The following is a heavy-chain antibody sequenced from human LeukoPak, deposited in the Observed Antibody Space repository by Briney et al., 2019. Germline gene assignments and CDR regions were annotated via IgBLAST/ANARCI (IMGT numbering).Heavy chain of an antibody. J-gene: IGHJ5*02. CDR3: APSWGSSGWYSWFDP. D-gene: IGHD6-19*01. V-gene: IGHV1-24*01. CDR1: GYTLTELS. Sequence: ASVKVSCKVSGYTLTELSMHWVRQAPGEGLEWMGGFDPEGGETIYAQKFQGRVTMTEDTSTDTAYMEVSSLRSEDTAVYYCAPSWGSSGWYSWFDPWGQGTLVTVSS. CDR2: FDPEGGET.